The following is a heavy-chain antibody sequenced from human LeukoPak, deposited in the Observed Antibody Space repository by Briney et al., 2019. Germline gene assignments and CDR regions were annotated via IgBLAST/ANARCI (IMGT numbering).Heavy chain of an antibody. CDR1: VFIFSDHY. CDR3: ASPVGATTVRAFDI. CDR2: TRNEANIYTT. D-gene: IGHD1-26*01. Sequence: GGSLRLSCAASVFIFSDHYMDWVRQAPWKGQEWVGRTRNEANIYTTKYAASVKGRFTISRDDSKNSLYLQMNSLKTEDTAVYYCASPVGATTVRAFDIWGQGTMVTVSS. J-gene: IGHJ3*02. V-gene: IGHV3-72*01.